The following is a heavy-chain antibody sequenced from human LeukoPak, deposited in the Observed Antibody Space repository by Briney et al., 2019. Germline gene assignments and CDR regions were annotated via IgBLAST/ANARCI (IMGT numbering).Heavy chain of an antibody. D-gene: IGHD6-6*01. J-gene: IGHJ4*02. V-gene: IGHV4-4*09. Sequence: PSETLSLTCTVSGGSISTYYWSWIRRPPGKGLEWIAYIHASGPTNFNPSLKSRITISVDTSKNQFSLKLSSVTAADTAVYYCARHDAGIAARPFDNWGQGTLVTVSS. CDR3: ARHDAGIAARPFDN. CDR1: GGSISTYY. CDR2: IHASGPT.